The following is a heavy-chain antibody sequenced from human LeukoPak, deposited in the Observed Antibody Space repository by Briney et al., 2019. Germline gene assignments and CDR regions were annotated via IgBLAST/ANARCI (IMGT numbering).Heavy chain of an antibody. CDR2: IKSKTDGGTT. Sequence: GGSLRLSCAASGFTFSSYSMNWVRQAPGKGLEWVGRIKSKTDGGTTDYAAPVKGRFTISRDDSKNTLYLQMNSLKTEDTAVYYCTTLRYFDWSEPHAFDIWGQGTMVTVSS. J-gene: IGHJ3*02. CDR3: TTLRYFDWSEPHAFDI. D-gene: IGHD3-9*01. V-gene: IGHV3-15*01. CDR1: GFTFSSYS.